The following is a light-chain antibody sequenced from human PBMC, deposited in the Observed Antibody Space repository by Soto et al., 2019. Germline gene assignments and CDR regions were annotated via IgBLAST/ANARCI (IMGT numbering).Light chain of an antibody. Sequence: TQSPATLSVSAGERVTISCRASQSVTNSLAWYQHKPGQAPRHLTSYASRGATGIPSRFSGSESGTDFTLTINSLQSEDFAVYYCQQYYTWPVTFGRGTKVEIK. CDR3: QQYYTWPVT. CDR1: QSVTNS. CDR2: YAS. J-gene: IGKJ4*01. V-gene: IGKV3-15*01.